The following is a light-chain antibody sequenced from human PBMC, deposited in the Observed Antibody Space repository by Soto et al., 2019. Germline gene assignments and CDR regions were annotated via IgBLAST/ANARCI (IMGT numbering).Light chain of an antibody. CDR3: QQYVSSPWA. J-gene: IGKJ1*01. V-gene: IGKV3-20*01. CDR2: GAS. CDR1: QSVSSY. Sequence: EIVLTQSPVTLSLSPGERATLSCRASQSVSSYLAWYQQKPGQAPRLLIYGASRRATGIPDRFTGSGSGTDFTLTISRLEPEDFAVYYCQQYVSSPWAFGQGTKVDIK.